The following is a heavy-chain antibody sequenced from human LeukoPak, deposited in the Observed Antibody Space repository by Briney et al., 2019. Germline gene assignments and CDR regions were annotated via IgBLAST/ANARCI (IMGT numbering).Heavy chain of an antibody. D-gene: IGHD3-3*01. Sequence: GASVKVSCKTSGYIFNTYAITWVRQAPGQGLEWMGWINAGNGNTKYSQEFQDRVTITRDTSASTAYMELSSLRSEDMAVYYCARARYETRIWPKSRYDYYHYMDVWGKGTTVTVSS. CDR3: ARARYETRIWPKSRYDYYHYMDV. CDR1: GYIFNTYA. CDR2: INAGNGNT. V-gene: IGHV1-3*03. J-gene: IGHJ6*03.